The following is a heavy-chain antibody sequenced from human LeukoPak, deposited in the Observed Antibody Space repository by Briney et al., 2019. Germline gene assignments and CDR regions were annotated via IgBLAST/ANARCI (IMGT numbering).Heavy chain of an antibody. Sequence: ASVKASCKASGYTFTSYAINWVRQAPGQGLEWMGWINTNTGNPTYAQGFTGRFVFSLDTSVSTAYLQISSLKAEDTAVYYCARIYCSGGSCYNYYYGMDVWGQGTTVTVSS. D-gene: IGHD2-15*01. V-gene: IGHV7-4-1*02. CDR2: INTNTGNP. J-gene: IGHJ6*02. CDR1: GYTFTSYA. CDR3: ARIYCSGGSCYNYYYGMDV.